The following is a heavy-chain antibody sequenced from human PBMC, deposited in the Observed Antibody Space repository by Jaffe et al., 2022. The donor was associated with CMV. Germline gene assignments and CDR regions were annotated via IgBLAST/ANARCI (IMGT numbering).Heavy chain of an antibody. CDR2: ISWNSGSI. V-gene: IGHV3-9*01. J-gene: IGHJ4*02. CDR1: GFTFDDYA. D-gene: IGHD4-17*01. Sequence: EVQLVESGGGLIQPGRSLRLSCAASGFTFDDYAMHWVRQAPGKGLEWVSGISWNSGSIGYADSVKGRFTISRDNAKNSLYLQMNSLRVEDTALYYCAKDKGYGDYYFDYWGQGTLVTVSS. CDR3: AKDKGYGDYYFDY.